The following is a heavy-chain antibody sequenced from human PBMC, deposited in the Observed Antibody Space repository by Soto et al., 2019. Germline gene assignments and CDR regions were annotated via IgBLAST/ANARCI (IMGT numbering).Heavy chain of an antibody. V-gene: IGHV3-7*05. Sequence: GGSLRLSCAASGFTFSSYWVSWVRQAPGKGLEWVANIKQDGSEKYYVDSVKGRFTISRDNAKNSLYLQMNSLRAEDTAVYYCARELVVRGVTNNWFDPWGQGTLVTVSS. CDR1: GFTFSSYW. CDR2: IKQDGSEK. CDR3: ARELVVRGVTNNWFDP. J-gene: IGHJ5*02. D-gene: IGHD3-10*01.